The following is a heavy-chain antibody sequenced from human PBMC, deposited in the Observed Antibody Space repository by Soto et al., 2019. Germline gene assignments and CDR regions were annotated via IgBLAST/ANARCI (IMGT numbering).Heavy chain of an antibody. CDR2: IRSITNGGTT. D-gene: IGHD3-10*01. CDR1: GFTFYKAT. J-gene: IGHJ6*04. CDR3: TKAPTKVLYHGIDV. V-gene: IGHV3-15*01. Sequence: GGSLRLSCAASGFTFYKATMSWVRQAPGKGLEWVGRIRSITNGGTTDDAAPVKGRFTISRDDSKNMVFLQMNSLKTEDTAVYYCTKAPTKVLYHGIDVWGKGTTVTVSS.